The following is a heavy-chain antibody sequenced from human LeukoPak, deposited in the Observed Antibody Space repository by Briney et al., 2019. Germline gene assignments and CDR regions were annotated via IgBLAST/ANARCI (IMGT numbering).Heavy chain of an antibody. CDR1: GGTFSSYA. CDR3: ARSANLYDFWSGHHDY. CDR2: ITPIFGTA. Sequence: SVKVSCKASGGTFSSYAISWVRQAPGQGLEWMGGITPIFGTANYAQKYQGRVTITADESTSTAYMELSSLRSEDTAVYYCARSANLYDFWSGHHDYWGQGTLVTVSS. V-gene: IGHV1-69*01. D-gene: IGHD3-3*01. J-gene: IGHJ4*02.